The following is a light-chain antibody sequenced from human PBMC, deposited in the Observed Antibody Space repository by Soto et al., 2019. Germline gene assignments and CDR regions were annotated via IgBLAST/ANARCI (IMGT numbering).Light chain of an antibody. J-gene: IGKJ1*01. CDR2: GIS. Sequence: EIVLTQSPGTLSLSPGERASLPCRASQSVSGTYLAWYQQKPGQGPRLLIYGISSRSTGIPDRFSGSGSGTDFTLTISRLEPEDFAVYYCQQYGSLPRTFGQGTKVEVK. CDR3: QQYGSLPRT. CDR1: QSVSGTY. V-gene: IGKV3-20*01.